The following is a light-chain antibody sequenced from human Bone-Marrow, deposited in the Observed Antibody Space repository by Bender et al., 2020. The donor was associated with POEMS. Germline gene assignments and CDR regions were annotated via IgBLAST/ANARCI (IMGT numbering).Light chain of an antibody. V-gene: IGLV1-36*01. CDR1: SSNIGSNT. Sequence: QSVVTQPPSLPEAPRQRVTISCSGSSSNIGSNTVNWYRQLPGEAPKLLIYYDDLLTPGVSDRFTASKSGTSASLAIRELQAEDVALYYCSAWDDSLSGWVFGGGTKLAVL. CDR3: SAWDDSLSGWV. CDR2: YDD. J-gene: IGLJ3*02.